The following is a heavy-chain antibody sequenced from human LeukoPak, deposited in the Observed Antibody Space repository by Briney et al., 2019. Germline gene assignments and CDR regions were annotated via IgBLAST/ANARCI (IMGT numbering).Heavy chain of an antibody. J-gene: IGHJ4*02. Sequence: ASAKVSCKASGYTFTGYYMHWVRQAPGQGLEWMGWINPNSGGTNYAQKFQGRVTMTRDTSISTAYMELSRLRSDDTAVYYCAGGYCSGGSCYSVNYWGQGTLVTVSS. CDR2: INPNSGGT. V-gene: IGHV1-2*02. D-gene: IGHD2-15*01. CDR1: GYTFTGYY. CDR3: AGGYCSGGSCYSVNY.